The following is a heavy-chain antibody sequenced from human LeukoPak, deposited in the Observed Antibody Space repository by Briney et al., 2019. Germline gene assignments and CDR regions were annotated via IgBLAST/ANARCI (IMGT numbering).Heavy chain of an antibody. Sequence: GGSLRLSCAASGFTLNNYEMNWVRQTPGKGLEWVSYISSSSSTIYYADSVKGRFTISRDNAKNSLYLQMNSLRAEDTAVYYCARMVSIGETDGSGSYYNFDYWGQGTLVTVSS. CDR2: ISSSSSTI. D-gene: IGHD3-10*01. CDR3: ARMVSIGETDGSGSYYNFDY. CDR1: GFTLNNYE. J-gene: IGHJ4*02. V-gene: IGHV3-48*01.